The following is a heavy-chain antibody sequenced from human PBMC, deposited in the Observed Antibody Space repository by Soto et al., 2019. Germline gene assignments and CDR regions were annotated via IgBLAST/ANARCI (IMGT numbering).Heavy chain of an antibody. CDR3: AKFYYGNYDYGMDV. CDR2: ISFDGSNK. V-gene: IGHV3-30*18. J-gene: IGHJ6*02. Sequence: QVQLVESGGGVVQPGRSLRLSCAASGFTFSIYGMHWVRQAPGKGLEWVALISFDGSNKYYADSVKGRFTISRDNSKNTLYLQMNSLRAEDTVVYYCAKFYYGNYDYGMDVWGQGTTVTVSS. D-gene: IGHD4-17*01. CDR1: GFTFSIYG.